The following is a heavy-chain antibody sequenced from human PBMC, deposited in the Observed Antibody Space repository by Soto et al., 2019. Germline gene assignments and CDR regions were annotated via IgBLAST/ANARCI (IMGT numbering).Heavy chain of an antibody. CDR1: EFTFNTYW. CDR3: ARDWGTPGRGSAVGYYYHYGMDV. V-gene: IGHV3-7*05. J-gene: IGHJ6*02. Sequence: EVQLVESGGGLVQPGGSLRLSCLASEFTFNTYWMNWVRQAPGRGLEWVANIKDDGSEKNYVDSVKGRFTISRDNAKNSRYLQMHSLRGEDTAVYFWARDWGTPGRGSAVGYYYHYGMDVWGQGTTVTVSS. D-gene: IGHD6-19*01. CDR2: IKDDGSEK.